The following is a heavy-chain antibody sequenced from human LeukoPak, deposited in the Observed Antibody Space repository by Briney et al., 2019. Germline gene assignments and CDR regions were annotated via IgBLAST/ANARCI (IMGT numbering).Heavy chain of an antibody. D-gene: IGHD2-2*01. CDR1: GNYW. V-gene: IGHV3-74*01. CDR2: INGDGSWT. J-gene: IGHJ4*02. CDR3: VSFYETY. Sequence: GGSLRLSCAASGNYWTHWFRQAPGKGLVWVSHINGDGSWTTYADSVRGRFTISKDNAKNTVYLQMSNLRAEDTAVYYCVSFYETYWGRGTLVTVSS.